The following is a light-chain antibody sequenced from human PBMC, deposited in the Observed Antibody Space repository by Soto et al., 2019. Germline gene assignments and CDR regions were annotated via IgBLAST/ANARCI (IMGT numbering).Light chain of an antibody. CDR3: QQYGSSRGT. J-gene: IGKJ1*01. Sequence: EIVLTQSPCTLSFSPLERATLSCRASQSVSSSYLAWYQQKPGQAPRLLIYGASGRATGIPDRFSGSGSGTDFTLTISRLEPEDFAVYYCQQYGSSRGTFGQGTKVDIK. V-gene: IGKV3-20*01. CDR2: GAS. CDR1: QSVSSSY.